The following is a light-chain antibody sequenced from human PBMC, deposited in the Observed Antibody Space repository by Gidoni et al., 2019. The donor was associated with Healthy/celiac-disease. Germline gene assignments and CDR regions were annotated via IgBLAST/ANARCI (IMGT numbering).Light chain of an antibody. J-gene: IGLJ2*01. V-gene: IGLV3-1*01. Sequence: SYELTQPPSVSVSPGQTASITCTGDKLGDKYACWYQQKPGQSPVLVIYHDSKRPSGLPERFSCSNSGYTATLTFGGTQAMDEADYYCQAWDSSTPVFGGGTKLTVL. CDR1: KLGDKY. CDR2: HDS. CDR3: QAWDSSTPV.